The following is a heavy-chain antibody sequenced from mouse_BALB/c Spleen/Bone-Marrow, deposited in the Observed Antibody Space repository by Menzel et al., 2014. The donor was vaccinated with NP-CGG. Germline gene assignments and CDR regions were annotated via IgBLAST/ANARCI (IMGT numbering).Heavy chain of an antibody. Sequence: EVQLQQSGPEVVKPGASVKISCKTSGYTFTEHTMHWVKQSRGKSLEWIGGINPNNGGTTYNQKFKGKATLTVDKSSSTAYMELRSLTSEDSAVYYCARSYGYERSWFAYWGQGTLVTVSA. D-gene: IGHD2-2*01. V-gene: IGHV1-18*01. CDR3: ARSYGYERSWFAY. CDR2: INPNNGGT. CDR1: GYTFTEHT. J-gene: IGHJ3*01.